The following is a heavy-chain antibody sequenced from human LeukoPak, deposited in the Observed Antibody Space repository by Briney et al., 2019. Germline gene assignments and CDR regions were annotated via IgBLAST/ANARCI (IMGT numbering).Heavy chain of an antibody. Sequence: GGSLRLSCAASGFTFSSYSMNWVRQAPGKGLEWVSYISSSSTIYYADSVKGRFTISRDNAKNSLYLQMNSLRAEDTAVYYCARVTTVTDNLDYWGQGTLVTVSS. CDR2: ISSSSTI. V-gene: IGHV3-48*01. J-gene: IGHJ4*02. CDR3: ARVTTVTDNLDY. CDR1: GFTFSSYS. D-gene: IGHD4-17*01.